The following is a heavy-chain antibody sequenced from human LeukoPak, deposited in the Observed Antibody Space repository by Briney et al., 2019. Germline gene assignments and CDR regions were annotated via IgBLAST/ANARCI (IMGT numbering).Heavy chain of an antibody. CDR2: ISSSSSNI. CDR3: ARGYCSSDICNKLDC. V-gene: IGHV3-48*03. J-gene: IGHJ4*02. Sequence: GGSLRLSCEASGFTFSSYQMNWVRQAPGKGLERVSYISSSSSNIYYADSVKGRFTISRDNAKNSLYLQMNSLRAEDTAVYYCARGYCSSDICNKLDCWGQGTLVTVSS. D-gene: IGHD2-2*01. CDR1: GFTFSSYQ.